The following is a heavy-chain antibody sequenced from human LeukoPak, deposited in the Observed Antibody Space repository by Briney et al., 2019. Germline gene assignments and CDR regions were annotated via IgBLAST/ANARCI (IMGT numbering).Heavy chain of an antibody. J-gene: IGHJ4*02. CDR3: AKGIAAAGKNYFDF. D-gene: IGHD6-13*01. CDR1: GFTFSSYS. V-gene: IGHV3-21*01. CDR2: ISSSSSYI. Sequence: PGGSLRLSCAASGFTFSSYSMNWVRQAPGKGLEWVSSISSSSSYIYYADSVKGRFTISRDNAKNSLYLQMNSLRAEDTAVYYCAKGIAAAGKNYFDFWGQGTLVTVSS.